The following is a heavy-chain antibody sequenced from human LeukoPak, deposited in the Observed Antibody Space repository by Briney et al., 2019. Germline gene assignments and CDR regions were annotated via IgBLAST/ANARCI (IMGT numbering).Heavy chain of an antibody. CDR3: ARGRWFDP. Sequence: SETLSLTCAVYGGSFSGYYWSWIRQPPGKGLEWIGEINHSGSTSYNPSLKSRVTISVDTSKNQFSLKLSSVTAADTAVYYCARGRWFDPWGQGTLVTVSS. V-gene: IGHV4-34*01. CDR2: INHSGST. CDR1: GGSFSGYY. J-gene: IGHJ5*02.